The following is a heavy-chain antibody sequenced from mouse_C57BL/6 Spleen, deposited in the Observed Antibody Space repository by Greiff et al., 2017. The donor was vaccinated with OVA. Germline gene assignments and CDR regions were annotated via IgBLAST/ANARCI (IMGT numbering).Heavy chain of an antibody. Sequence: VQLQESGAELVKPGASVKLSCKASGYTFTSYWMQWVKQRPGQGLEWIGEIDPSDSYTNYNQKFKGKATLTVDTSSSTAYMQLSSLTSEDSAVYYCARLITTVVDYWGQGTTLTVSS. CDR3: ARLITTVVDY. CDR1: GYTFTSYW. CDR2: IDPSDSYT. V-gene: IGHV1-50*01. J-gene: IGHJ2*01. D-gene: IGHD1-1*01.